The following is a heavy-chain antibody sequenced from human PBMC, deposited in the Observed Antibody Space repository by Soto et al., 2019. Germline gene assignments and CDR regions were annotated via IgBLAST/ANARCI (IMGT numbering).Heavy chain of an antibody. V-gene: IGHV4-30-4*01. D-gene: IGHD3-10*01. Sequence: QVQLQESGPGLVKPSQTLSLTCTVSGGSISTVNXXWSWVRQTPDKGLEWIGHIYNGGSTYSNPSLKSXXXXSXXXXXXXXXXXXXXXXSXXXXXYYXXRGPSGDKVDYWGQGTLVTVSS. CDR1: GGSISTVNXX. CDR2: IYNGGST. J-gene: IGHJ4*02. CDR3: XRGPSGDKVDY.